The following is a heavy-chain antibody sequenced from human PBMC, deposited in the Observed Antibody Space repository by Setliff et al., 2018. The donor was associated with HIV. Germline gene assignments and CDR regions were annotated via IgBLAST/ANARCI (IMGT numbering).Heavy chain of an antibody. D-gene: IGHD6-13*01. CDR3: TRAYSRGG. CDR1: GFTFGDYA. V-gene: IGHV3-49*04. Sequence: GGSLRLSCTASGFTFGDYAMSWVRQAPGKGLEWVGFIRSKAYGGTTEYAASVKGRFTISRDDSKSIAYLQMDSLKTEDTAVYYCTRAYSRGGWGQGTLVTVSS. CDR2: IRSKAYGGTT. J-gene: IGHJ4*02.